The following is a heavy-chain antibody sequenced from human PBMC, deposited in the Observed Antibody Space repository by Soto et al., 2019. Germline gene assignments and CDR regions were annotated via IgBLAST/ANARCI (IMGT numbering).Heavy chain of an antibody. CDR3: ARPRSSSRNYYGMDV. Sequence: GESLKISCQGSGYSFTRYWIGWVRQMPGKGLEWMGIIYPRDSDTRYSPSFQGQVTISADKSISTAYLQWSSLKASDTAMYYCARPRSSSRNYYGMDVWGQGTTVTVS. CDR2: IYPRDSDT. J-gene: IGHJ6*02. D-gene: IGHD6-13*01. CDR1: GYSFTRYW. V-gene: IGHV5-51*01.